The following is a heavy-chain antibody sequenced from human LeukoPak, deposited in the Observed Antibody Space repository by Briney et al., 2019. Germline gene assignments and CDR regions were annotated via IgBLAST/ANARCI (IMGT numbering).Heavy chain of an antibody. CDR1: GGTFSSYA. V-gene: IGHV1-69*01. CDR3: ARVGLRELLGYFDY. Sequence: SSVKVSCKASGGTFSSYAISWVLQAPGQGLEWMGGIIPIFGTANYAQRFQGRVTITADESTSTAYMELSSLRSEDTAVYYCARVGLRELLGYFDYWGQGTLVTVSS. D-gene: IGHD1-26*01. CDR2: IIPIFGTA. J-gene: IGHJ4*02.